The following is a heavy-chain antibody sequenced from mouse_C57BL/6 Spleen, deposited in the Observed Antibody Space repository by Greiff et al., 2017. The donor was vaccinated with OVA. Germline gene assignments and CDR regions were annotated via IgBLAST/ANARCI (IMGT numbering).Heavy chain of an antibody. CDR3: ARVVGRGYAMDY. Sequence: EVQLVESEGGLVQPGSSMKLSCTASGFTFSDYYMAWVRQVPEKGLEWVANINYDGSSTYYLDSLKSRFIISRDNAKNILYLQMSSLKSEDTATYYCARVVGRGYAMDYWGQGTSVTVSS. D-gene: IGHD4-1*01. CDR1: GFTFSDYY. J-gene: IGHJ4*01. V-gene: IGHV5-16*01. CDR2: INYDGSST.